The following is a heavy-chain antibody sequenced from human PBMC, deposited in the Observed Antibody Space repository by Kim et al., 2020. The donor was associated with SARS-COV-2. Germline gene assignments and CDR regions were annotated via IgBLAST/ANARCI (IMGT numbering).Heavy chain of an antibody. CDR3: AKDIQSWGTAMALSYPSGMDV. CDR1: GFTFGDYA. Sequence: GGSLRLSCAASGFTFGDYAMHWVRQAPGKGLEWVSGISWNSGSIGYADSVKGRFTISRDNAKNSLYLQMNSLRAEDTALYYCAKDIQSWGTAMALSYPSGMDVWGQGTTVTVSS. D-gene: IGHD5-18*01. V-gene: IGHV3-9*01. J-gene: IGHJ6*02. CDR2: ISWNSGSI.